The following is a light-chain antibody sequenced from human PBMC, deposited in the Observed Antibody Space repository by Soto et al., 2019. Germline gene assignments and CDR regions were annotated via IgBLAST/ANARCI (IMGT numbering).Light chain of an antibody. CDR3: QSYATGLSVLYV. CDR2: GNN. V-gene: IGLV1-40*01. Sequence: QSVLTQPPSVSGAPGQRVTISCTGSSSKIGAGYDVHWYQQLPGTAPKLLIYGNNNRPSGVPDRFSGSKSGTSASLAVTGLQAEDEADYYCQSYATGLSVLYVFGTGTKLTVL. CDR1: SSKIGAGYD. J-gene: IGLJ1*01.